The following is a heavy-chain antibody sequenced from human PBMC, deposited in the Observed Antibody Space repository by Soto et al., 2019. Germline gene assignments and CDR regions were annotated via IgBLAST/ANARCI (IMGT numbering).Heavy chain of an antibody. D-gene: IGHD3-22*01. CDR1: GGSVSSGSYY. Sequence: QVQLQESGPGLLKPSETLSLTCTVSGGSVSSGSYYWSWIRQPPGKGLEWIGYIYYSGSTNYNPSLKSRVTISVDTSKNQFSLKLSSVTAADTAVYYCARESMIVGAGGFRDYWGQGTLVTVSS. V-gene: IGHV4-61*01. CDR3: ARESMIVGAGGFRDY. J-gene: IGHJ4*02. CDR2: IYYSGST.